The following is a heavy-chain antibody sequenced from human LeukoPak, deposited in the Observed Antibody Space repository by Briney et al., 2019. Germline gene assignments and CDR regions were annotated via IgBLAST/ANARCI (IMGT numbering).Heavy chain of an antibody. V-gene: IGHV4-39*07. CDR3: ARVDGRTRGLIDY. J-gene: IGHJ4*02. Sequence: SETLSLTCTVSGGSISSSSYYWGWIRQPPGKGLEWIGSIYYSGSTYYNPSLKSRVTISVDTSKNQFSLKLSSVTAADTAVYYCARVDGRTRGLIDYWGQGTLVTVSS. CDR1: GGSISSSSYY. D-gene: IGHD5-24*01. CDR2: IYYSGST.